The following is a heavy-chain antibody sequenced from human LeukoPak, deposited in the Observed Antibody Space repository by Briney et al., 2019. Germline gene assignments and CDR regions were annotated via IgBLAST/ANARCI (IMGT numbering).Heavy chain of an antibody. D-gene: IGHD2-2*01. CDR3: ARDCSSTSCCDAFDI. CDR1: GGSISSYY. V-gene: IGHV4-59*01. CDR2: IYYSGST. Sequence: SETLSLTCTVSGGSISSYYWSWIRQPPGKGLEWIGYIYYSGSTNYNPSLKSRVTISVDTSKNQFSLKLSSVTAADTAVYYCARDCSSTSCCDAFDIWGQGTMVTVSS. J-gene: IGHJ3*02.